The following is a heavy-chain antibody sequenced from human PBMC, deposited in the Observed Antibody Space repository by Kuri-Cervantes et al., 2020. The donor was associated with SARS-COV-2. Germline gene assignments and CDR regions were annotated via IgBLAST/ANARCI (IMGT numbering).Heavy chain of an antibody. J-gene: IGHJ4*02. D-gene: IGHD5-18*01. CDR3: ASGYSYGFADY. CDR1: GFTFSSYE. CDR2: ISSSGSTI. V-gene: IGHV3-48*03. Sequence: GESLKISCAASGFTFSSYEINWARQAPGKGLEWVSYISSSGSTIYYADSVKGRFTISRDNSKNTLYLQMNSLRAEDTAVYYCASGYSYGFADYWGQGTLVTVTS.